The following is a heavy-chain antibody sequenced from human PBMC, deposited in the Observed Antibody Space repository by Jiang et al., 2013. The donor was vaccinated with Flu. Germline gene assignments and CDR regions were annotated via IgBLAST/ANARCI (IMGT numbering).Heavy chain of an antibody. CDR1: GFTFRSYA. CDR2: ISSRSNTK. J-gene: IGHJ3*02. CDR3: VREYDAFDM. Sequence: GGSPGDLSCVASGFTFRSYAMNWVRQAPGKGLEWISYISSRSNTKYYTDFVKGRFTISRDNEKKSLYLQMNSLRAEDTAVYYCVREYDAFDMWGQGTVVTVSS. V-gene: IGHV3-48*01.